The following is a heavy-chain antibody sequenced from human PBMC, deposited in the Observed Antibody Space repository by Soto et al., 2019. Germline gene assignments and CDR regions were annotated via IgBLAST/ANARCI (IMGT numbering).Heavy chain of an antibody. J-gene: IGHJ5*02. V-gene: IGHV2-26*04. CDR3: ASTYSTSWYWFDP. D-gene: IGHD6-13*01. CDR2: IFSNDGK. CDR1: GFSLSNAGLG. Sequence: QVTVKESGPVLVKPTETLTLTCTVSGFSLSNAGLGVSWIRQPPGKALEWLAHIFSNDGKSYSTSLKSRLTISKDTSKSQVVLIMTNMDPVDTATYYCASTYSTSWYWFDPWGQGTLVTVSS.